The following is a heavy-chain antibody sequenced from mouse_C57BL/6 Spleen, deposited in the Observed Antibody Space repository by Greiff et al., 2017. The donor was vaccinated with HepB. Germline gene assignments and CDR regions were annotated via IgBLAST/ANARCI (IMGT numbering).Heavy chain of an antibody. CDR1: GFTFSDYG. CDR2: ISSGSSTI. V-gene: IGHV5-17*01. CDR3: ARQYDHWYFDV. D-gene: IGHD2-10*02. J-gene: IGHJ1*03. Sequence: EVKLVESGGGLVKPGGSLKLSCAASGFTFSDYGMHWVRQAPEKGLEWVAYISSGSSTIYYADTVKGRFTISRDNAKNTLFLQMTSLRSEDTAMYYCARQYDHWYFDVWGTGTTVTVSS.